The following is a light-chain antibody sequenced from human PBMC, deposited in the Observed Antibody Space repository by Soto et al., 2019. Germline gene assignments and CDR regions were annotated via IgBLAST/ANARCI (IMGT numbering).Light chain of an antibody. J-gene: IGKJ4*01. CDR1: QNIRGF. CDR3: QQSFSNYFT. CDR2: GTS. V-gene: IGKV1-39*01. Sequence: DIVMTQSPFALSASVGDRVTNTCRASQNIRGFLHWYQQKPGKAPKLLIYGTSNLESGVPSRFGGSGSGTDFTLTITGLHLEDFATYYCQQSFSNYFTFGGGTKVEI.